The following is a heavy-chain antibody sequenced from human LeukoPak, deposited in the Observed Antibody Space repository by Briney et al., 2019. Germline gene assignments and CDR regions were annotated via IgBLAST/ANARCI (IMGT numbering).Heavy chain of an antibody. D-gene: IGHD3-10*01. Sequence: SETLSLTCAVYGGSFTTYYWGWIRQPPGKGLEWIGEITHSGSTHYNPSLNSRVSISLDTSKSRFSLNLNSVTAADTAIYYCARVKRFTQFGDLWFDYWGQGILLTVSS. CDR2: ITHSGST. CDR1: GGSFTTYY. J-gene: IGHJ4*02. V-gene: IGHV4-34*01. CDR3: ARVKRFTQFGDLWFDY.